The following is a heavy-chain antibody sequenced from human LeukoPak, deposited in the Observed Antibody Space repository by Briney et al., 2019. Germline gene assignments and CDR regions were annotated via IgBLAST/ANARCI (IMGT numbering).Heavy chain of an antibody. CDR2: IWYDGSNK. J-gene: IGHJ4*02. CDR3: AGDRDSSGYYYESTPFDY. Sequence: GGSLRLSCAASGFTFSSYGMHWVRQAPGKGLEWVAVIWYDGSNKYYADSVKGRFTISRDNSKNTLYLQMNSLRAEDTAVYYCAGDRDSSGYYYESTPFDYWGQGTLVTVSS. V-gene: IGHV3-33*01. CDR1: GFTFSSYG. D-gene: IGHD3-22*01.